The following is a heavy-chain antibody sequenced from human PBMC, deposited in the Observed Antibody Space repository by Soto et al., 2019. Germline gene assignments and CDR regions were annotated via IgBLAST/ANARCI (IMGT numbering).Heavy chain of an antibody. CDR2: IIPIFGTA. Sequence: SVKVSCKASRYTFTSYGIRWVRQAPGQGLEWMGGIIPIFGTANYAQKFQGSVTITADESTSTAYMELSSLRSEDTAVYYCARSWGDGYEGSHHWGQGTLVTVSS. D-gene: IGHD5-12*01. V-gene: IGHV1-69*13. J-gene: IGHJ5*02. CDR1: RYTFTSYG. CDR3: ARSWGDGYEGSHH.